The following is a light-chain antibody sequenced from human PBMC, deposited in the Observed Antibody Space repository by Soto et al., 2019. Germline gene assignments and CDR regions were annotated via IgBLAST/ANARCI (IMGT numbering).Light chain of an antibody. J-gene: IGLJ2*01. Sequence: QSVLTQPPSVSGAPGQRVTISCTGSSSNIGAGYDVHWYQQLPGTAPKLLIYGNSNRPSGVPDRFSGSKSGTSASLAITGLQAEDEDDYYCQSYDSSLSGSNVVFGGGTKVTVL. CDR2: GNS. CDR1: SSNIGAGYD. V-gene: IGLV1-40*01. CDR3: QSYDSSLSGSNVV.